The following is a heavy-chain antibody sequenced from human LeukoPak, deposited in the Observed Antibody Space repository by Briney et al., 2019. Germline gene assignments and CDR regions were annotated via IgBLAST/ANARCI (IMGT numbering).Heavy chain of an antibody. Sequence: RGSLRLSCAASGFTFNDYGMSWVRQAPGKVLEWVSSISSSSSYIYYADSVKGRFTISRDNAKNSLYLQMNSLRAEDTAVYYCATRIAAAGTSYFDYWGQGTLVTVSS. V-gene: IGHV3-21*01. CDR1: GFTFNDYG. CDR3: ATRIAAAGTSYFDY. J-gene: IGHJ4*02. CDR2: ISSSSSYI. D-gene: IGHD6-13*01.